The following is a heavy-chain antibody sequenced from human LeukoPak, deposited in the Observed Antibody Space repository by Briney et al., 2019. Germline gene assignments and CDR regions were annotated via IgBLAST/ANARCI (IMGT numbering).Heavy chain of an antibody. J-gene: IGHJ6*02. CDR2: IIPIFGTA. CDR1: GGTFSSYA. D-gene: IGHD3-10*01. CDR3: ARGEEDYYGSGSYEAYGMDV. Sequence: SVKVSCKASGGTFSSYAISWVRQAPGQGLEWMGGIIPIFGTANYAQKFQGRVTITADESTSTAYMELSSLRSEDTAVYYCARGEEDYYGSGSYEAYGMDVWGQGTMVTVSS. V-gene: IGHV1-69*01.